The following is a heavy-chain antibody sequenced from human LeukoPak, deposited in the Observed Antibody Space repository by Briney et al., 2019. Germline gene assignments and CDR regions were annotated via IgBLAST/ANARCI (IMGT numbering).Heavy chain of an antibody. J-gene: IGHJ4*02. CDR1: GFTFSSYG. CDR2: ISNDGSNK. Sequence: GGSLRLSCAASGFTFSSYGMHWVRQAPGKGLEWVASISNDGSNKYYAESVNGRFTISRDNSKNTLYLLVNTLRGDDTAVYYCAKEMGSRSSLFYFDYWGQGTLLTVSS. D-gene: IGHD3-10*01. CDR3: AKEMGSRSSLFYFDY. V-gene: IGHV3-30*18.